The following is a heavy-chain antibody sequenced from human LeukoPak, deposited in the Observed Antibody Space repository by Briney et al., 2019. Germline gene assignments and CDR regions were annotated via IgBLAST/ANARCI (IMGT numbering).Heavy chain of an antibody. CDR2: IFYSGST. CDR1: GGSIGSGTYY. V-gene: IGHV4-39*07. D-gene: IGHD3-3*01. J-gene: IGHJ5*02. Sequence: SETLSLTCTVSGGSIGSGTYYWGWIRQSPGKGLEWIGSIFYSGSTNYNPSLKSRVTISVDTSKNQFSLKLSSVTAADTAVYYCARGGFWSGYYSDDKKYNWFDPWGQGTLVTVSS. CDR3: ARGGFWSGYYSDDKKYNWFDP.